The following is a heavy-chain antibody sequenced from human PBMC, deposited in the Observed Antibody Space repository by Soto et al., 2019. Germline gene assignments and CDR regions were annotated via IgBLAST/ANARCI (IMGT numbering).Heavy chain of an antibody. CDR1: GYSFTTYW. V-gene: IGHV5-51*01. D-gene: IGHD3-16*01. J-gene: IGHJ4*02. CDR2: IYPGDSAT. Sequence: GESLKISVKGSGYSFTTYWIGWVRQMPGKGLEWMGIIYPGDSATRYSPSFQGQVTISADNSISTAYLQWSSLKASDTAMYYCARYYHYVSGLDYWGRGTLVTVSS. CDR3: ARYYHYVSGLDY.